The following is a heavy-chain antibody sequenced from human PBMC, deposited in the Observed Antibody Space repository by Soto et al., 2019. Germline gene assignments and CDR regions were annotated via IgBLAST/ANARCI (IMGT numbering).Heavy chain of an antibody. CDR3: AKDGVAHIPLYTSGSSYDH. CDR2: ISGSDGST. V-gene: IGHV3-23*01. CDR1: GFIFSSYA. J-gene: IGHJ4*02. D-gene: IGHD3-22*01. Sequence: GGSLRLSCAASGFIFSSYAMSWVRQAPGKGLEWVSAISGSDGSTYYADSVKGRFTISRDNSRNTLYLQMNSLRAEDTAVYYCAKDGVAHIPLYTSGSSYDHWGQGTLVTVSS.